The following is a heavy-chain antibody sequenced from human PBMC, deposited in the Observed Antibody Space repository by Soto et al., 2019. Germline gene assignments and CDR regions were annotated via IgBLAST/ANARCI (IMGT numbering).Heavy chain of an antibody. CDR3: ARDTYDSSGYYFVYEYGMDV. D-gene: IGHD3-22*01. CDR1: GYTFTSYG. CDR2: ISAYNGNT. Sequence: QVQLVQSGAEVKKPGASVKVSCKASGYTFTSYGISWVRQAPGQGLEWMGWISAYNGNTNYAQKLQGRVTMTTDTSTSTDYMELSSLRSDDTAVYYCARDTYDSSGYYFVYEYGMDVWCQGTTVTVSS. V-gene: IGHV1-18*01. J-gene: IGHJ6*02.